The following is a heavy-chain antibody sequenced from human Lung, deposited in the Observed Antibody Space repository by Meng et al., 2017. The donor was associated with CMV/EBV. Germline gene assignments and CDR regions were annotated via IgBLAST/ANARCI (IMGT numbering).Heavy chain of an antibody. CDR3: ARDSPLDGYSLLDY. CDR1: GYTFTSYA. D-gene: IGHD5-24*01. CDR2: IDPNTGNP. V-gene: IGHV7-4-1*02. Sequence: QGRLLQSGFELKQPGASVKVSCRPSGYTFTSYAINWVRQAPGQGPDWMGWIDPNTGNPTYDQGFTGRFVFSLDTSVSTAYLQINSLRADDTAVYYCARDSPLDGYSLLDYWGQGTLVTVSS. J-gene: IGHJ4*02.